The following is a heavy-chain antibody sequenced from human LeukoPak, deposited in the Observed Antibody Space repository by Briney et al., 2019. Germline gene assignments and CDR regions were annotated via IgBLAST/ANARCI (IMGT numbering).Heavy chain of an antibody. CDR2: IKQDGSEK. CDR3: AGGSGWVTDS. J-gene: IGHJ4*02. Sequence: GGSLRLSCAASGFTFSGYWMNWVRQAPRKGLEWVANIKQDGSEKYYVDSVKGRFTISRDNAKNSLYLQMNSLRAEDTAVYFCAGGSGWVTDSWGQGTLVTVSA. D-gene: IGHD6-19*01. V-gene: IGHV3-7*01. CDR1: GFTFSGYW.